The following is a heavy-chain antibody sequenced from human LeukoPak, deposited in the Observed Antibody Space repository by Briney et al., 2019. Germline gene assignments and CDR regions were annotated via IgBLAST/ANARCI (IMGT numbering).Heavy chain of an antibody. Sequence: GGSLRLSCAASGFIFSSHGMHWVRQAPGKGLEWVAVVWYDGSNKYYADSVKGRFTISGDNSKNTLYLQMNSLRAEDTAVYYCARGRSSGWSRVLENYYYYGMDVWGQGTTVTVSS. V-gene: IGHV3-33*01. CDR1: GFIFSSHG. CDR2: VWYDGSNK. D-gene: IGHD6-19*01. J-gene: IGHJ6*02. CDR3: ARGRSSGWSRVLENYYYYGMDV.